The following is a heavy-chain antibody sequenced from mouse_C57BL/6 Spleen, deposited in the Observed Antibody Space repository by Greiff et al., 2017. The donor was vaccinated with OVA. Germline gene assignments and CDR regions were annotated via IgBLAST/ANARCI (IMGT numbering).Heavy chain of an antibody. J-gene: IGHJ2*01. Sequence: VQLQESGAELVRPGTSVKLSCKASGYTFTSYWMHWVKQRPGQGLEWIGVIDPSDSYTNYNQKFKGKATLTVDTSSSTAYMQLSSLTSEDSAVYYCARSDYYGSTPYYFDYWGQGTTLTVSS. CDR1: GYTFTSYW. D-gene: IGHD1-1*01. CDR3: ARSDYYGSTPYYFDY. V-gene: IGHV1-59*01. CDR2: IDPSDSYT.